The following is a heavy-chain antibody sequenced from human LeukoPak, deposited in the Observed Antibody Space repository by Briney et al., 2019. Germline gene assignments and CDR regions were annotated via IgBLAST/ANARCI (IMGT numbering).Heavy chain of an antibody. J-gene: IGHJ4*02. CDR2: ISAYNGDT. V-gene: IGHV1-18*04. CDR3: ARNILSGDGSGSPIDY. Sequence: ASVKVSCKASGYTFNMHSIIWVRQAPGQGLEWMGWISAYNGDTKYAEKFQGRVTMPTDTSTSTAYMELRSLRSDDTDVYFCARNILSGDGSGSPIDYWGPGTLVTVSS. D-gene: IGHD3-22*01. CDR1: GYTFNMHS.